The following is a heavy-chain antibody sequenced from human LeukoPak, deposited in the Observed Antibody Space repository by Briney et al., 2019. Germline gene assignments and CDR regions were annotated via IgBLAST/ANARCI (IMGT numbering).Heavy chain of an antibody. D-gene: IGHD5-24*01. V-gene: IGHV3-66*01. CDR2: IYSGGST. CDR3: ARESPPQMATIRYFDL. J-gene: IGHJ2*01. Sequence: PGGSLRLSCAASGFTVSSNHMNWVRQAPGKGLEWVSVIYSGGSTYYAASVKGRFTISGDNSKNTLFLQMNSLRVEDTAVYYCARESPPQMATIRYFDLWGRGTLVTVSS. CDR1: GFTVSSNH.